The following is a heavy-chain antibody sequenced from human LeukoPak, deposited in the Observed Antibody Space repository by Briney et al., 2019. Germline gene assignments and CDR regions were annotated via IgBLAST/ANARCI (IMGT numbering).Heavy chain of an antibody. V-gene: IGHV3-23*01. CDR1: GFTFSSYG. D-gene: IGHD3-22*01. CDR2: ISGSGGST. J-gene: IGHJ3*02. CDR3: ARDPWGYYDSSGSYDAFDI. Sequence: GGSLRLSCAASGFTFSSYGMSWFRQAPGKGLEWVSAISGSGGSTYYADSVKGRFTISRDNAKNSLYLQMNSLRAEDTAVYYCARDPWGYYDSSGSYDAFDIWGQGTMVTVSS.